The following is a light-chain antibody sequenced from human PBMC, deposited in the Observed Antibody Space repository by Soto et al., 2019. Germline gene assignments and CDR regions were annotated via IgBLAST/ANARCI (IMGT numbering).Light chain of an antibody. CDR2: DIS. CDR3: SSYTTSNTRQIV. Sequence: QSVLTQPASVSGSPGQSITISCTGTSSDVGGYNYVSWYQHHPGKATKLMINDISNRPSGVSIHFSGSKYDKTTSMNISGLQPEDEADYHCSSYTTSNTRQIVFGTGTKVTVL. V-gene: IGLV2-14*03. J-gene: IGLJ1*01. CDR1: SSDVGGYNY.